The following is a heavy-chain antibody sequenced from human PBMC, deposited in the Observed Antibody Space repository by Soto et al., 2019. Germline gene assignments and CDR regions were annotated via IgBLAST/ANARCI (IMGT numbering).Heavy chain of an antibody. D-gene: IGHD2-21*01. Sequence: GGSLRLSCAASGFTFSSYGMHWVRQAPGKGLEWVAVIWYDGSNKYYADSVKGRFTISRDNSKNTLYLQMNSLRAEDTAVYYCARDYHSLQPEYSYYYYYYYMDVWGKGTTVTVSS. V-gene: IGHV3-33*01. J-gene: IGHJ6*03. CDR3: ARDYHSLQPEYSYYYYYYYMDV. CDR2: IWYDGSNK. CDR1: GFTFSSYG.